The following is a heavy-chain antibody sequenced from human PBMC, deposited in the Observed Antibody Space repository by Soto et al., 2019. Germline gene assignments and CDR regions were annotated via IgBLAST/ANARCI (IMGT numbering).Heavy chain of an antibody. Sequence: SVKVSCKASGYTFTGYYMHWVRQAPGQGLEWMGWINPNSGGTNYAQKFQGRVTMTRDTSISTAYMELSRLRSDDTAVYYCARAAVTIVGGVIISSNWFDPWGQGTMVTVSS. CDR2: INPNSGGT. J-gene: IGHJ5*02. CDR3: ARAAVTIVGGVIISSNWFDP. CDR1: GYTFTGYY. V-gene: IGHV1-2*02. D-gene: IGHD3-3*01.